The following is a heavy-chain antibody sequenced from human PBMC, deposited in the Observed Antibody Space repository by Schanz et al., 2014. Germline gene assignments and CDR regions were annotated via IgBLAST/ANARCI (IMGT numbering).Heavy chain of an antibody. Sequence: QLVESGGGLVKPGGSLRLSCAASGFTFSSYSMNWVRQPPGKGLEWIESIYYSGSTYYNPSFKSRVTTSVDTSKNQFSLKLSSVTAADTAVYYCARAARRTRVVPLYFDYWGQGTLVTVSS. CDR1: GFTFSSYSMN. CDR2: IYYSGST. J-gene: IGHJ4*02. CDR3: ARAARRTRVVPLYFDY. D-gene: IGHD2-2*01. V-gene: IGHV4-39*01.